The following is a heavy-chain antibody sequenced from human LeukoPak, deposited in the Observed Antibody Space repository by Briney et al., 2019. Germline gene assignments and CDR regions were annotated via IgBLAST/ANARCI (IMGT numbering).Heavy chain of an antibody. D-gene: IGHD2-15*01. J-gene: IGHJ4*02. Sequence: GGSLRLSCAASGFTFSSYSMNWVRQAPGKGLEWVSSISSSSSYIYYADSVKGRFAISRDNAKNSLYLQMNSLRAEDTAVYYCAREAGYCSGGSCKTSDYWGQGTLVTVSS. CDR3: AREAGYCSGGSCKTSDY. CDR2: ISSSSSYI. CDR1: GFTFSSYS. V-gene: IGHV3-21*01.